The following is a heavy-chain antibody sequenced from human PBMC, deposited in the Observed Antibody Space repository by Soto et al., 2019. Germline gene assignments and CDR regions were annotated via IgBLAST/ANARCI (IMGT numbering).Heavy chain of an antibody. CDR2: ISYDGSNK. CDR3: AMTHYDSRGTVFYFDL. V-gene: IGHV3-30-3*01. J-gene: IGHJ4*02. D-gene: IGHD3-22*01. CDR1: GFTFSSYA. Sequence: QVQLVESGGGVVQPGRSLRLSCAASGFTFSSYAMHWVRQAPGKGLEWVAVISYDGSNKYYADSVKGRFTISRDNSKKSLYVPINSLRAEDTVVYYCAMTHYDSRGTVFYFDLWGLGTLVTVSS.